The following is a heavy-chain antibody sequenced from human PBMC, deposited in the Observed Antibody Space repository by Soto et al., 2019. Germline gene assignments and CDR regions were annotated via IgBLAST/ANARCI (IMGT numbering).Heavy chain of an antibody. Sequence: GESLKISCKGSGYSFTSYWISWVRQMPGKGLEWMGRIDPSDSYTNYSPSFQGHVTISADKSISTAYLQWSSWFRYYYYYGMDVWGQGTTVTVSS. CDR2: IDPSDSYT. CDR1: GYSFTSYW. CDR3: V. V-gene: IGHV5-10-1*01. J-gene: IGHJ6*02. D-gene: IGHD3-10*01.